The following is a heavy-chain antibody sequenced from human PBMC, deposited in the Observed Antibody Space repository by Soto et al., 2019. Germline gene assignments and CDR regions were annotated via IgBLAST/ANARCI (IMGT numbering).Heavy chain of an antibody. V-gene: IGHV3-11*01. CDR3: ARAPGARSSPEVYYYYYMDV. CDR2: ISSSGSTI. D-gene: IGHD6-6*01. CDR1: GFTFSDYY. J-gene: IGHJ6*03. Sequence: GGSLRLSCAASGFTFSDYYMSWIRQAPGKGLEWVSYISSSGSTIYYADSVKGRFTISRDNAKNSLYLQMNSLRAEDTAVYYCARAPGARSSPEVYYYYYMDVWGKGTTVTVSS.